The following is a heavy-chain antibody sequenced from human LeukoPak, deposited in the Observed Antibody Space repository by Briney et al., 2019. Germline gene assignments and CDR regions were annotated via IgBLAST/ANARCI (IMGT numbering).Heavy chain of an antibody. V-gene: IGHV3-7*01. CDR1: GFTFSSYC. Sequence: PGGSLRLSCAASGFTFSSYCMSWVRQAPGKGLELVANIKQDGSEKYYVDSVKGRFTISRDNAKNSLYLQMNSLRAEDTAVYYCARVAAAQEYYYYYMDVWGKGTTVTVSS. CDR2: IKQDGSEK. J-gene: IGHJ6*03. D-gene: IGHD6-13*01. CDR3: ARVAAAQEYYYYYMDV.